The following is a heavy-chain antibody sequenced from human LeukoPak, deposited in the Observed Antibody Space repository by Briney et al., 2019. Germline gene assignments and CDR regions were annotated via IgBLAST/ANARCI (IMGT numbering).Heavy chain of an antibody. CDR2: IKSKNDGAAT. D-gene: IGHD5-24*01. J-gene: IGHJ6*03. V-gene: IGHV3-15*01. CDR1: GFTFDIAW. CDR3: VSRDAYKPRYFMDV. Sequence: GGSLRLSCAVSGFTFDIAWMNWVRQAPGEGLEWLGRIKSKNDGAATDYAAPVRGRFTISTDDSKNTLYTEDTAVYYCVSRDAYKPRYFMDVRGKGTTVTVSS.